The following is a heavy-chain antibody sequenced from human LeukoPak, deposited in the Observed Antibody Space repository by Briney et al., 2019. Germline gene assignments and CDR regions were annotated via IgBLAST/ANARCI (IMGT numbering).Heavy chain of an antibody. Sequence: PGGSLRLSCSASGFTFSRYVMHWVRQAPGKGLEYVSSINGNGGTRYYADSVKGRFTISRDNSKNTVYLQMSSLRTGDTAVYYCPQWVDRVGFDYWGQGTLVTVSS. D-gene: IGHD6-19*01. CDR1: GFTFSRYV. J-gene: IGHJ4*02. CDR2: INGNGGTR. V-gene: IGHV3-64D*06. CDR3: PQWVDRVGFDY.